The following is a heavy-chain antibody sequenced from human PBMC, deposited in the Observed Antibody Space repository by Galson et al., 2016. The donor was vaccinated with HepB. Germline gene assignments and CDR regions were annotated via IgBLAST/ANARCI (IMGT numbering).Heavy chain of an antibody. J-gene: IGHJ4*02. CDR3: ARELDHSFYFDY. CDR1: GYTFNTYN. CDR2: IKPSGGNT. D-gene: IGHD1-14*01. Sequence: SVKVSCKASGYTFNTYNMHWVRQAHGQGLEWMGIIKPSGGNTISAQKFQDRITMTRDTSTSTVYMELISLRPEDTAVYYCARELDHSFYFDYWGQGTLLTVSS. V-gene: IGHV1-46*02.